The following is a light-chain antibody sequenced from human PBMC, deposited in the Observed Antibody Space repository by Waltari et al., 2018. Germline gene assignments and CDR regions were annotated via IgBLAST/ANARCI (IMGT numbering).Light chain of an antibody. CDR3: CSYAGSGYSV. CDR2: DVN. CDR1: SGDIGSYNY. V-gene: IGLV2-8*01. J-gene: IGLJ3*02. Sequence: QSALTQPPSASGSPGQSVTISCTGTSGDIGSYNYVSWYQQEPGRGPTLILYDVNKRPSGVPDRFSGSKSGNTASLTVSGLQAEDEADYFCCSYAGSGYSVFGGGTKLTVL.